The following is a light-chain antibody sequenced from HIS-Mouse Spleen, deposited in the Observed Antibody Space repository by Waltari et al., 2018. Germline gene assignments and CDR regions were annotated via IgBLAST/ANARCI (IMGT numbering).Light chain of an antibody. V-gene: IGKV1-12*02. CDR3: QQANSFPSFTLFT. Sequence: DIQMTQSPSSVSASVGDRVTITCRASQGISSWLAWYQQQPGKAPKLLIYAASSLKRGVPSRFSGRGSGSDFTLNISSLQPEDFASYYCQQANSFPSFTLFTFGPGTKVDIK. CDR1: QGISSW. J-gene: IGKJ3*01. CDR2: AAS.